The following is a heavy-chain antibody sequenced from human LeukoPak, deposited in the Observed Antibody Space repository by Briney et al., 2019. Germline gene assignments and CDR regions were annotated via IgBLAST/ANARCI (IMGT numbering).Heavy chain of an antibody. CDR3: ARDIPPYDAFDI. Sequence: GASVKVSCKASGGTFSSYAISWVRQAPGQGLEWMGRITPILGIANYAQKFQGRVTITADKSTSTAYMELSSLRSEDTAVYYCARDIPPYDAFDIWGQGTMVTVSS. J-gene: IGHJ3*02. CDR1: GGTFSSYA. CDR2: ITPILGIA. V-gene: IGHV1-69*04.